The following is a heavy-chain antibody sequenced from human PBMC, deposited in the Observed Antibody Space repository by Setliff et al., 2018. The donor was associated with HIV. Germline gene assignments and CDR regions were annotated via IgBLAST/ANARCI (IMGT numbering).Heavy chain of an antibody. CDR2: INHSGRT. Sequence: SETLSLTCAVYGGSFSDNYWGWIRQPPGKGLEWIGEINHSGRTKYSPSLRSRVSISVDTSKNQFSLKLSSVTAADTAVYYCARGAFIGYGWSYFGMDVWGQGTTVTVSS. V-gene: IGHV4-34*01. CDR1: GGSFSDNY. CDR3: ARGAFIGYGWSYFGMDV. J-gene: IGHJ6*02. D-gene: IGHD3-22*01.